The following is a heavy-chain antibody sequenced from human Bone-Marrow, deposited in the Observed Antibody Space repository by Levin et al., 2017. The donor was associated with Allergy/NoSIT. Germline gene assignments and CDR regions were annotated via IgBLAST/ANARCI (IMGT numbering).Heavy chain of an antibody. CDR3: ALISLGMVRGVIGRYYFDY. D-gene: IGHD3-10*01. CDR2: IDWNDGK. CDR1: GFSLSTRGMC. V-gene: IGHV2-70*01. Sequence: SGPTLVKPTQTLTLTCTFSGFSLSTRGMCMSWIRQPPGKALEWLALIDWNDGKYYSTSLKTRLTISKDTSKNQVVLTMTNMDPVDTATYHCALISLGMVRGVIGRYYFDYWGQGAPVIVSS. J-gene: IGHJ4*02.